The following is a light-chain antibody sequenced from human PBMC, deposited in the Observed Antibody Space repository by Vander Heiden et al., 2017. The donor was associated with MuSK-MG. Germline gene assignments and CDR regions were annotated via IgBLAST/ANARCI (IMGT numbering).Light chain of an antibody. J-gene: IGLJ1*01. CDR1: SSNMGNYH. Sequence: QSVLTQPPSLPAAAGATVPIPCSGTSSNMGNYHVCWYQQFPGTAPRLVIRDNDQRASGIPDRFSASKSTTSATLDIAGLQTGDEAEYFCGTWDSGLSVYVFGTGTQVTVL. CDR3: GTWDSGLSVYV. CDR2: DND. V-gene: IGLV1-51*01.